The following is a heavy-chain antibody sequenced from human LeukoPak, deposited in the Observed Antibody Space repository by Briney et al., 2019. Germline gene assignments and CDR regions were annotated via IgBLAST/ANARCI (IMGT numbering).Heavy chain of an antibody. CDR2: INPSGGST. V-gene: IGHV1-46*01. CDR1: GYSFISYY. D-gene: IGHD6-13*01. CDR3: ARGSEAAGYLGCWFDP. J-gene: IGHJ5*02. Sequence: ASVKVSCKASGYSFISYYMHWVRQAPGQGLEWMGIINPSGGSTSYAQKFQGRVTMTRDMSTSTVYMELSSLRSEDTAVYYCARGSEAAGYLGCWFDPWGQGTLVTVSS.